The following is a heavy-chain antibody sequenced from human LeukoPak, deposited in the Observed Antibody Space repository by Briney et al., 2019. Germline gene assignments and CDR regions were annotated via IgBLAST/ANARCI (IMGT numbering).Heavy chain of an antibody. CDR3: ARDSHYWAPGSYDFRGENSYMDV. D-gene: IGHD3-3*01. CDR2: ISYDGSNK. J-gene: IGHJ6*03. V-gene: IGHV3-30*04. CDR1: GFTFSSYA. Sequence: GRSLRLSCAASGFTFSSYAMHWVRQAPGKGLEWVAVISYDGSNKYYADSVKGRFTISRDNSKNTLYLQMNSLRAEDTAVYYCARDSHYWAPGSYDFRGENSYMDVWGKGTTVTVSS.